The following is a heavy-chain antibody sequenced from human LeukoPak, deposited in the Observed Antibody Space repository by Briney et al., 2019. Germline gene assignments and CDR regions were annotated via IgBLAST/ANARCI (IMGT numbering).Heavy chain of an antibody. D-gene: IGHD4-11*01. J-gene: IGHJ3*02. Sequence: SETLSLTCTVSGGSVSSGSYYWSWIRQPPGKGLEWIGYIYYSGSTNYNPSLKSRVTISVETSKNQFSLKLSSVTAADTAVYYCARGVYSNYGGAFDIWGQGTMVTVSS. V-gene: IGHV4-61*01. CDR1: GGSVSSGSYY. CDR3: ARGVYSNYGGAFDI. CDR2: IYYSGST.